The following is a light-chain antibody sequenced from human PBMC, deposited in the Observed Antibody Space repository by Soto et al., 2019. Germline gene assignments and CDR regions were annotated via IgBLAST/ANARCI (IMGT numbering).Light chain of an antibody. V-gene: IGKV3-15*01. CDR1: QSVSSR. J-gene: IGKJ5*01. CDR2: GES. CDR3: QQYNGWPIT. Sequence: EIVMTQPPGTLALSPGERATLSCRASQSVSSRLAWYQQKPGQAPRLLIYGESTRATGFPDRFSGSGSGTEFNLTISSLQSEDFAVYYCQQYNGWPITFGQGTRREIK.